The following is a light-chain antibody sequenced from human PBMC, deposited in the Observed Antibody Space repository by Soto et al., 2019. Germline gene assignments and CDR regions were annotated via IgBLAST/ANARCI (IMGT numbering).Light chain of an antibody. V-gene: IGKV1-9*01. CDR1: QAMNRD. Sequence: DIQLTQSPSFLSPSVGDRVTITCRASQAMNRDLAWYQQRPGTAPKLLIYAASILQSGVPSRFSGSGFGTLFTLTITSLQPEDAGTYFCQHINSSPYTFGQGTKLEIK. CDR3: QHINSSPYT. J-gene: IGKJ2*01. CDR2: AAS.